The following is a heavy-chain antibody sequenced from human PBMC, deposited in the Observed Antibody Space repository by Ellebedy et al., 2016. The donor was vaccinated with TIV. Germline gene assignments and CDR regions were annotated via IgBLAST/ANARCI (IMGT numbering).Heavy chain of an antibody. D-gene: IGHD3-3*01. V-gene: IGHV1-8*02. CDR1: GGTFSSYA. CDR2: MNPNSGNT. Sequence: ASVKVSCXASGGTFSSYAINWVRQATGQGLEWMGWMNPNSGNTGYAQKFQGRVTMTRNTSISTAYMELSSLRSEDTAVCYCARGLRFLEWFNARYYFDYWGQGTLVTVSS. CDR3: ARGLRFLEWFNARYYFDY. J-gene: IGHJ4*02.